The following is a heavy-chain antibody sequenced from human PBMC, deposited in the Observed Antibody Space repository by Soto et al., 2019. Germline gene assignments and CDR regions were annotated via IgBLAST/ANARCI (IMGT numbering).Heavy chain of an antibody. Sequence: QVQLVQSGAEVKKPGASVKVSCKASGYTFTTYGINWLRQVPGQGLECMGWISGYSGNTNFAQKFEDRLTLTTDTSTNTAYMELRTLRSDDTAVYYCARGVSIDYNWFAPWGQGTLVTVSS. J-gene: IGHJ5*02. V-gene: IGHV1-18*01. D-gene: IGHD3-9*01. CDR2: ISGYSGNT. CDR3: ARGVSIDYNWFAP. CDR1: GYTFTTYG.